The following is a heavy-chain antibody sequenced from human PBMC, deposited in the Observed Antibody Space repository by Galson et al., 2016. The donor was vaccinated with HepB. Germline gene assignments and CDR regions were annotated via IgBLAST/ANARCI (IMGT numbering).Heavy chain of an antibody. CDR1: GGSYY. Sequence: LSLTCTVSGGSYYWSWIRQPPGKGLEWIGYIFYSGSTSYNPSLESRVTISVDMSKNQFSLMLSSVTAADTAVYYCATLTGGTYYFAYWSQGTLVTVSS. CDR3: ATLTGGTYYFAY. J-gene: IGHJ4*02. V-gene: IGHV4-59*08. D-gene: IGHD2-15*01. CDR2: IFYSGST.